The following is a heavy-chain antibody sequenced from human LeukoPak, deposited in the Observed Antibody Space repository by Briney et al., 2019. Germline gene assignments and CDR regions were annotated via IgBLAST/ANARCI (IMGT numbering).Heavy chain of an antibody. J-gene: IGHJ3*02. CDR3: ARDSGYGFYDPFDI. D-gene: IGHD5-18*01. V-gene: IGHV3-30*02. CDR1: GFTLSSYG. Sequence: PGGSLRLSCAASGFTLSSYGMHWVRQAPGKGLEWVAFIRYDGSNKYYADSVKGRFTISRDNARNSVFLQMDSLRANDTAVYYCARDSGYGFYDPFDIWGQGTMVTVSS. CDR2: IRYDGSNK.